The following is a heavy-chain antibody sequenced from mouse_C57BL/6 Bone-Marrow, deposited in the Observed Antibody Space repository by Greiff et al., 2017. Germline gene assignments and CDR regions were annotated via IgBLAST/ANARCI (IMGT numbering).Heavy chain of an antibody. J-gene: IGHJ2*01. CDR2: IYPGDGDT. Sequence: QVQLQQSGPELEKPGASVKISCKASGYAFSSSWMHWVKQRPGQGLEWIGRIYPGDGDTNDNGKFKGKATLTADKSSSTAYIQLSSLTSEDSAVYFCAHPFFDYWGQGTTRTVSS. CDR1: GYAFSSSW. V-gene: IGHV1-82*01. CDR3: AHPFFDY.